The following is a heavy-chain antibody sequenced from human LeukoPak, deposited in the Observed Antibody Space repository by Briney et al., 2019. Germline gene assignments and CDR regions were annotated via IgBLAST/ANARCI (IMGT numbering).Heavy chain of an antibody. Sequence: GGSLRLSCGASGFVFDDYDMHWVRQAPGKGLEWVAFIRSDGYHTYYTDSVKGRFTISRDNSKNTLYLQMNSLRAEDTAVYYCARDLPGITIFGAFEYWGQGTLVTVSS. V-gene: IGHV3-30*02. CDR3: ARDLPGITIFGAFEY. J-gene: IGHJ4*02. D-gene: IGHD3-3*01. CDR1: GFVFDDYD. CDR2: IRSDGYHT.